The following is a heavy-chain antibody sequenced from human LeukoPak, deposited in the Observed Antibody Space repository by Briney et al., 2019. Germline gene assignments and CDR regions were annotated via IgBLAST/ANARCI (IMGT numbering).Heavy chain of an antibody. CDR1: GGSISTYY. V-gene: IGHV4-59*01. J-gene: IGHJ4*02. Sequence: SETLSLTCTVSGGSISTYYWSWIRQPPGKGLEWIGYIYYSGSTNYNPSLRSRVTISVDTSKNQFSLKVNFVTAADTAVYYCARVSGGYDAYWGQGALVTVSS. CDR3: ARVSGGYDAY. CDR2: IYYSGST. D-gene: IGHD5-12*01.